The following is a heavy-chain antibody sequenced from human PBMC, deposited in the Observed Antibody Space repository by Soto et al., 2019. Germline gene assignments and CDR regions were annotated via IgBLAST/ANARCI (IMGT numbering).Heavy chain of an antibody. CDR2: IYHTGTT. V-gene: IGHV4-31*03. CDR1: GGSISSGGYY. D-gene: IGHD3-22*01. Sequence: QVQLQESGPGLVKPSQTLSLTCTVSGGSISSGGYYWSWIRQHPGKALEWIGYIYHTGTTNYNPSLKNRVTISVDTSKKQFSLKVSSVTAADTALYYCARGFYDSRGFSNPFDCWSPGTRVTVSS. CDR3: ARGFYDSRGFSNPFDC. J-gene: IGHJ4*02.